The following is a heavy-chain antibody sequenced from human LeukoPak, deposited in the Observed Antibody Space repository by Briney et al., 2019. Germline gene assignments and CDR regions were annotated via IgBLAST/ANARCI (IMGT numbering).Heavy chain of an antibody. Sequence: PGGSLRLSCAASGFTFSSYSMNWVRQAPGKGLEWVSSISSSSSYIYYADSVKGRFTISRDNAKNSLYLQMNSLRAEDTAVYYCAREEELRGSRGTFYYDSSGYLGGIDYWGQGTLVTVSS. V-gene: IGHV3-21*01. J-gene: IGHJ4*02. CDR3: AREEELRGSRGTFYYDSSGYLGGIDY. D-gene: IGHD3-22*01. CDR1: GFTFSSYS. CDR2: ISSSSSYI.